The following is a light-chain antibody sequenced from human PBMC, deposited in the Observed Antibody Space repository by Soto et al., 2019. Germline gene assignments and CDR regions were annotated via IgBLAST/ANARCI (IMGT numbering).Light chain of an antibody. CDR3: QQYYSSPYT. Sequence: DIVMTQSPDSLAVSLGERATINCKSSQSVLYSSNNKNYLAWYQQKPGQPPKLLIYWASTREFGVPDRFSGSGSGTDFTLTISSLQAADVAVYYCQQYYSSPYTFGQGTKLEIK. CDR2: WAS. CDR1: QSVLYSSNNKNY. J-gene: IGKJ2*01. V-gene: IGKV4-1*01.